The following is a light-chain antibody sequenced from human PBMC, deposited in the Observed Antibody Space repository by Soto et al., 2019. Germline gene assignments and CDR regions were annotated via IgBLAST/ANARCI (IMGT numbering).Light chain of an antibody. CDR3: QQYLNVPLT. CDR1: HDIKKY. V-gene: IGKV1-33*01. J-gene: IGKJ5*01. Sequence: DIQMTQSPSSLSASVGDRVTITCQASHDIKKYLNWYQQKAHKVPKLLIHDASTLATGVPSRFTGSGSGTDFTLTISSLRPEDIATYYCQQYLNVPLTFGQGTRLEIK. CDR2: DAS.